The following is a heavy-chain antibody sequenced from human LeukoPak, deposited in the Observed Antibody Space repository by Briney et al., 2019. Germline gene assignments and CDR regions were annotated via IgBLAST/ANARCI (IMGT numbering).Heavy chain of an antibody. Sequence: GGSLRLSCAASGFTFNSYSVNWVRQAPGKGLEWISYISITSSTVYYADSVKGRFTISRNNAKTSLYLQMNSLRDEDTAVYYCATDQTYSFDHWGQGTLVTVSS. CDR3: ATDQTYSFDH. V-gene: IGHV3-48*02. CDR1: GFTFNSYS. CDR2: ISITSSTV. D-gene: IGHD1-26*01. J-gene: IGHJ4*02.